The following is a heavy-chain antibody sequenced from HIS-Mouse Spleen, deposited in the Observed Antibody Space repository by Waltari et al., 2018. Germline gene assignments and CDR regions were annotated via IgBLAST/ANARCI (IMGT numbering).Heavy chain of an antibody. CDR3: ARIAAGYTSGWYAVDY. D-gene: IGHD6-19*01. CDR1: GFSLSTSGMC. V-gene: IGHV2-70*15. CDR2: IDWDDDK. Sequence: QVTLRESGPALVKPTQTLPLTCTFSGFSLSTSGMCVSWIRQPPGNALEWLARIDWDDDKYYSTSLKTRLTISRDTSKNQVVLTMTNMDPQDTATYYCARIAAGYTSGWYAVDYWGQGTLVTVAS. J-gene: IGHJ4*02.